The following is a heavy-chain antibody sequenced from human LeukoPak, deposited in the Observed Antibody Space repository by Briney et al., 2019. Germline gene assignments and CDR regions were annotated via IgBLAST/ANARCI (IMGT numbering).Heavy chain of an antibody. CDR1: GYTFTSNY. J-gene: IGHJ4*02. Sequence: RASVKVSCKASGYTFTSNYIHWVRQVPGQGLEWMGMIYPRDGSTSYAQKFQGRVTVTRDTSTSTVHMELSGLRSEDTAVYYCARDQEGFDYWGQGTLVTVSS. V-gene: IGHV1-46*01. CDR2: IYPRDGST. CDR3: ARDQEGFDY.